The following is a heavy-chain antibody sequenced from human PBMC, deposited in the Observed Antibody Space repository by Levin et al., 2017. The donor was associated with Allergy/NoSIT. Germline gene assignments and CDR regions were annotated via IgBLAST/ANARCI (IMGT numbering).Heavy chain of an antibody. Sequence: SQTLSLPCSVSGGSVSSGTYYWRWIRRPPGKELEWIGYINYRGVTKYNPSLQSRVTISVDTSKTEFSLKVTSVTAADTAVYYCARNRIIVSGGNDYYYGMDVWGQGTTVTVSS. CDR1: GGSVSSGTYY. CDR3: ARNRIIVSGGNDYYYGMDV. V-gene: IGHV4-61*01. CDR2: INYRGVT. D-gene: IGHD5/OR15-5a*01. J-gene: IGHJ6*02.